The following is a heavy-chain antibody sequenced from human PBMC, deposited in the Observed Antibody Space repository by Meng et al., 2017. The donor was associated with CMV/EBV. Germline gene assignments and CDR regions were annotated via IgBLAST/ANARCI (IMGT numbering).Heavy chain of an antibody. D-gene: IGHD2-2*01. Sequence: ASVKVSCKASGYTFTGYYMHWVRQAPGQGLEWMGWINPNRGGTNYAQKFQGRVTTTRDTSISTAYMELSRLRSDDTAVYYCARVDGRYCSSTSCYEYYGMDVWGQGTTVTVSS. CDR2: INPNRGGT. CDR3: ARVDGRYCSSTSCYEYYGMDV. V-gene: IGHV1-2*02. CDR1: GYTFTGYY. J-gene: IGHJ6*02.